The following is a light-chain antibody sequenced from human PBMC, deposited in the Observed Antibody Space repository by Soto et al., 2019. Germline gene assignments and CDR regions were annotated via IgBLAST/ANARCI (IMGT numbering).Light chain of an antibody. CDR2: GAT. CDR1: QDINNY. V-gene: IGKV1-27*01. J-gene: IGKJ3*01. CDR3: QNCKSAVFT. Sequence: DIQMTQSPSSLSASVGDRVTITCRASQDINNYLAWYQQRPGKVPKLLIYGATTLQPGVTSRFSGSGSGTDFTLTISSLQPEDVATYYCQNCKSAVFTFGPGTKVDIQ.